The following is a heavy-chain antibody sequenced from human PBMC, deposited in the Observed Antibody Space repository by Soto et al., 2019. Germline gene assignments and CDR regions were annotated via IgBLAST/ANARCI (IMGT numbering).Heavy chain of an antibody. Sequence: VSLKVSCKASGYTFSGYYMHWVRQAPGQGLEWMGWINPNSGGTNYAQKFQGWVTMTRDTSISTAYMELSRLRSDDTAVYYCAREGEGVLGYCSGGSCGRADAFDIWGQGTMVTVSS. CDR1: GYTFSGYY. V-gene: IGHV1-2*04. CDR2: INPNSGGT. J-gene: IGHJ3*02. CDR3: AREGEGVLGYCSGGSCGRADAFDI. D-gene: IGHD2-15*01.